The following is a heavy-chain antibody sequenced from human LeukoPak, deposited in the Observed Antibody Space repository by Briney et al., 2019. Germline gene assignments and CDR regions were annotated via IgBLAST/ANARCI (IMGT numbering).Heavy chain of an antibody. CDR1: GYTFTSYY. D-gene: IGHD4-23*01. V-gene: IGHV1-46*03. Sequence: ASVKVSCKASGYTFTSYYMHWVRQAPGQGLEWMGIINPSGGSTSYAQKFQGRLTMTRDTSTSTVYMELSSLRSEDTAVYYCARDGPGYSGNPTLGYWGQGTLVTVSS. CDR2: INPSGGST. CDR3: ARDGPGYSGNPTLGY. J-gene: IGHJ4*02.